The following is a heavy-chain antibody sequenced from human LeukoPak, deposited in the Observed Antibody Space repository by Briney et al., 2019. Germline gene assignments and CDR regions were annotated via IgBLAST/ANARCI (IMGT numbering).Heavy chain of an antibody. V-gene: IGHV1-69*13. CDR3: ARDVAGTSDY. Sequence: VASVKVSCKASGGTFSSYAISWVRQAPGQGLEWMGGITPIFGTANYAQKFQGRVTITADESTSTAYMELSSLRSEDTAVYYCARDVAGTSDYWGQGTLVTVSS. CDR2: ITPIFGTA. J-gene: IGHJ4*02. CDR1: GGTFSSYA. D-gene: IGHD6-19*01.